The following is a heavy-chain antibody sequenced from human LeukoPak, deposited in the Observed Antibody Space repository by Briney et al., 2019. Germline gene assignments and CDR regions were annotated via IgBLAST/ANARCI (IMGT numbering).Heavy chain of an antibody. CDR1: GFTFSSYA. V-gene: IGHV3-23*01. CDR3: AKAITHYYGSGSYGDAFDI. CDR2: ISGSGGST. Sequence: GGSLRLSCAASGFTFSSYAMSWVRQAPGKGLEWVSAISGSGGSTYYADSVKGRFTISRDNSKNTLYLQMNSLRAEDTAVYYCAKAITHYYGSGSYGDAFDIWGQGTMVTVSS. D-gene: IGHD3-10*01. J-gene: IGHJ3*02.